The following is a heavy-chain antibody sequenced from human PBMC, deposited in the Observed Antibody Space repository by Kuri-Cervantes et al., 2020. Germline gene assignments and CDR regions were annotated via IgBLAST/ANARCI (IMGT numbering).Heavy chain of an antibody. J-gene: IGHJ5*02. D-gene: IGHD2-2*01. CDR2: IYYSGST. V-gene: IGHV4-59*01. CDR3: ARGNIVVVPAAWVPLNWFDP. Sequence: SETLSLTCAASGFTFSSYSMNWIRQPPGKGLEWIGYIYYSGSTNYNPSLKSRVTISVDTSKNQFSLKLSSVTAADTAVYYCARGNIVVVPAAWVPLNWFDPWGQGTLVTVSS. CDR1: GFTFSSYS.